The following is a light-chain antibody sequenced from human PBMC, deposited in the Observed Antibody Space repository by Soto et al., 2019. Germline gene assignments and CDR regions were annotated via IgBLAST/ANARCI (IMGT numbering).Light chain of an antibody. CDR1: QSVSSR. CDR3: QHYAHNSPIT. Sequence: IVLTQSPSTLSLSPGERATLSCRASQSVSSRLAWYQQRPGQAPRLLISGASSRATGIPDRFSGSGSGTDFTLTISRLEPEDFALYYCQHYAHNSPITFGQGTRLEIK. CDR2: GAS. V-gene: IGKV3-20*01. J-gene: IGKJ5*01.